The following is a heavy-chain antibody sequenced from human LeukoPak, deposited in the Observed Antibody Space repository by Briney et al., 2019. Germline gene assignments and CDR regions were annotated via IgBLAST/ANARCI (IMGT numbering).Heavy chain of an antibody. J-gene: IGHJ4*02. Sequence: PSETLSLTCTVSGGSISSGSYYWGWIRQPPGKGLEWIGNIYYSGRTYYNPSLKSRFTISVDTSKNRFALNLSSVTAADTAVYYCARTDCSSTSCQTADWGQGTLVTASS. CDR3: ARTDCSSTSCQTAD. CDR1: GGSISSGSYY. CDR2: IYYSGRT. V-gene: IGHV4-39*01. D-gene: IGHD2-2*01.